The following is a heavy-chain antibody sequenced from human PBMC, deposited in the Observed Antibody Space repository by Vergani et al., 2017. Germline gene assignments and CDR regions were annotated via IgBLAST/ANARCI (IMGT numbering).Heavy chain of an antibody. CDR3: GRGSDNYN. V-gene: IGHV3-23*01. CDR2: IKNTGDST. D-gene: IGHD5-24*01. Sequence: EVQLLQSEGAVVKPGGSLRLSCVASGFTFSSHAMSWVRQGHGQGLEWVSSIKNTGDSTLYADSVKGRFTISRDNSKNTLYLQMNSLRVEDTVVYYCGRGSDNYNWGQGTLVTVSS. CDR1: GFTFSSHA. J-gene: IGHJ4*02.